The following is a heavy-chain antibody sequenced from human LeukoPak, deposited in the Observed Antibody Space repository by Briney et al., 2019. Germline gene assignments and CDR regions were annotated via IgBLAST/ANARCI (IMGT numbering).Heavy chain of an antibody. J-gene: IGHJ4*02. Sequence: GASVKVSCKASGYTFTGYYMHWVRQAPAQGLEWMGWINPNSGGTNYAQKFQGRVTMTRDTSMSTAYMELSSLRAEDTAVYYCAKNIVVVVAALDYWGQGTLVTVSS. CDR1: GYTFTGYY. V-gene: IGHV1-2*02. CDR2: INPNSGGT. D-gene: IGHD2-15*01. CDR3: AKNIVVVVAALDY.